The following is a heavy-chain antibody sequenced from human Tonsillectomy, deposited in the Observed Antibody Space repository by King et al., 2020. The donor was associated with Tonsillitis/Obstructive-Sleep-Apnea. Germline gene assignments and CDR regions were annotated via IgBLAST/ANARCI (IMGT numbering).Heavy chain of an antibody. Sequence: VQLLESGGGLVKPGGSLRLSCAASGFTFSIYSMNWVRQAPEKGLEWVSSISSSSSYIYYADSVKGRFTISRDNAKNSLYLQMNSLRAEDTAVYYCASRSGYSSSSMDVWGKGTPVTASS. CDR2: ISSSSSYI. CDR3: ASRSGYSSSSMDV. D-gene: IGHD6-13*01. J-gene: IGHJ6*03. V-gene: IGHV3-21*01. CDR1: GFTFSIYS.